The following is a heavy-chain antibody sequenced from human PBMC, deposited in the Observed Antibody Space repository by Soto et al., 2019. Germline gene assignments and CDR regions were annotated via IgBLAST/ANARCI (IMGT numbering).Heavy chain of an antibody. V-gene: IGHV3-30-3*01. CDR3: ARGVGGFDDDSSGYQYFDF. D-gene: IGHD3-22*01. J-gene: IGHJ4*02. Sequence: PGGSLRLSCEAFGFTFSSYVLHWVRQAPGKGLEWVAIISYDGSNKYSIDSVKGRFTISRDNSKNTLFLQMNSLRAEDTAVYYCARGVGGFDDDSSGYQYFDFWGQGTLVTVSS. CDR2: ISYDGSNK. CDR1: GFTFSSYV.